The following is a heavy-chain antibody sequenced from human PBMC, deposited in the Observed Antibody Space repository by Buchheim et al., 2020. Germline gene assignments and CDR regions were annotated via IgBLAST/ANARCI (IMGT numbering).Heavy chain of an antibody. Sequence: QVQLQESGPGLVKPSGTLSLTCAVSGGSISSSNWWSWVRQPPGKGLEWIGEIYHSGSTNYNPSLKSRVTISVDKYKNKFSLKLSSVTAADTAVYYCARAAYSSSWGFEKREFDPWGQGTL. CDR1: GGSISSSNW. CDR2: IYHSGST. CDR3: ARAAYSSSWGFEKREFDP. J-gene: IGHJ5*02. D-gene: IGHD6-13*01. V-gene: IGHV4-4*02.